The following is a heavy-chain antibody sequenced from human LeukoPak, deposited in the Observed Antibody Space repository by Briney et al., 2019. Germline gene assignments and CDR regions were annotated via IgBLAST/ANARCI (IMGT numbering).Heavy chain of an antibody. CDR1: GGSFSGYY. V-gene: IGHV4-34*01. CDR2: INHSGST. D-gene: IGHD1-26*01. J-gene: IGHJ3*02. CDR3: ATYWELNAFDI. Sequence: PSETLSLTCAVYGGSFSGYYCSWIRQPPGKGLEWIGEINHSGSTNYNPSLKSRVTISVDTSKNQFSLKLSSVTAADTAVYYCATYWELNAFDIWGQGTMVTVSS.